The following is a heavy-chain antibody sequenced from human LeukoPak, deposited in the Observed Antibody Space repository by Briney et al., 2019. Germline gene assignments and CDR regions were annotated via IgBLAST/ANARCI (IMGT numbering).Heavy chain of an antibody. J-gene: IGHJ4*02. CDR3: AMGLTAHFDY. D-gene: IGHD7-27*01. CDR2: ISYDGSNK. Sequence: GRSLRLSCAASGFTFSSYAMHWVRQAPGKGLEWVAVISYDGSNKYYADSVKGRFTISRDNSKNTLYLQMSSLRAEDTAVYYCAMGLTAHFDYWGQGTLVTVSS. CDR1: GFTFSSYA. V-gene: IGHV3-30-3*01.